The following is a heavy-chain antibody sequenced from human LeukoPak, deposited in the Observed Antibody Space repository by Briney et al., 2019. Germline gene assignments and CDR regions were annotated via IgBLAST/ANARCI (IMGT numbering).Heavy chain of an antibody. Sequence: SVKVSCEASGGTFSSYAISWVRQAPGQGLEWMGGIIPIFGTANYAQKFQGRVTITADKSTSTAYMELSSLRSEDTAVYYYARVAGYSSGWYNDYWGQGTLVTVSS. D-gene: IGHD6-19*01. V-gene: IGHV1-69*06. J-gene: IGHJ4*02. CDR3: ARVAGYSSGWYNDY. CDR2: IIPIFGTA. CDR1: GGTFSSYA.